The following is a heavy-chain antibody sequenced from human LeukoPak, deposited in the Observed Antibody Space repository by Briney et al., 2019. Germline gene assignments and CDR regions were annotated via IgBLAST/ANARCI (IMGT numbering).Heavy chain of an antibody. CDR1: GFTFSSYA. J-gene: IGHJ3*02. Sequence: PGRSLRLSCAASGFTFSSYAMHWVRQAPGKGLEWVAVISYDGSNKYYADSVKGRFIISRDNSKNTLYLQMNSLRAEDTAVYYCARAGVVTAILGAFDIWGQGTMVTVSS. V-gene: IGHV3-30-3*01. CDR2: ISYDGSNK. CDR3: ARAGVVTAILGAFDI. D-gene: IGHD2-21*02.